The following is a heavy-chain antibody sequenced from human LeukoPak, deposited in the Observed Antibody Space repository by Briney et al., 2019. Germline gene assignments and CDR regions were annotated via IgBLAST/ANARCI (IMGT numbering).Heavy chain of an antibody. V-gene: IGHV4-38-2*02. J-gene: IGHJ3*02. CDR1: NYSISSGYY. Sequence: SETLSLTCSVSNYSISSGYYWGWIRQPPGKGLEWIGNIYHSGNTYYNPSLKSRVSMSVDTSANQFSLKLSSVTAADTAVYYCAGTYSLYDAFDIWGQGTMVTVSS. CDR2: IYHSGNT. D-gene: IGHD6-13*01. CDR3: AGTYSLYDAFDI.